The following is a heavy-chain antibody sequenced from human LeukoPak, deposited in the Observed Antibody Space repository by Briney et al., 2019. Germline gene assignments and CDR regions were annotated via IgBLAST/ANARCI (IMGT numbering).Heavy chain of an antibody. J-gene: IGHJ6*02. Sequence: PGGSLRLSCAASGFTFSNYAMHWVRQAPGKGLEWVTIISYDGTNKYYADSVKGRFTISRDNSKNTLYLQMDSLRAEDTAVYYCARVPLTYCGGDCPPEFGMDVWGQGTTVTVSS. CDR3: ARVPLTYCGGDCPPEFGMDV. D-gene: IGHD2-21*02. CDR2: ISYDGTNK. CDR1: GFTFSNYA. V-gene: IGHV3-30*04.